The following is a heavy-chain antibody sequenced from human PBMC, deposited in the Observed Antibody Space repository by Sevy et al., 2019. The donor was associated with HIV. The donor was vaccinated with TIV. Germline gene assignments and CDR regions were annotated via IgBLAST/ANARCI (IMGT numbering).Heavy chain of an antibody. CDR3: ANSRIGIAVAGFGY. J-gene: IGHJ4*02. D-gene: IGHD6-19*01. Sequence: GGSLRLSCAASGFTFSSYAMSWVRQAPGKGLEWVSAIRGCGGSTYYGDSVKGRFTISRDNSKNTLYLQMNSLRAEDRAVCYCANSRIGIAVAGFGYWGQGTLVTVSS. CDR2: IRGCGGST. CDR1: GFTFSSYA. V-gene: IGHV3-23*01.